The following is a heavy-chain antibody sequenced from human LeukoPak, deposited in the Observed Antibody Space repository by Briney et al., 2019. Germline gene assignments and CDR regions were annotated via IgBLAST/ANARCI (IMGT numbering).Heavy chain of an antibody. V-gene: IGHV3-23*01. D-gene: IGHD2/OR15-2a*01. CDR2: ISGSGGST. CDR3: ANSYYVTSAAFDY. Sequence: GGSLRLSCAAPGFTFSSYAMSWVRQAPGKGLEWVSAISGSGGSTYYADSVKGRFTISGDNSKNTLYLQMNSLRAEDTAVYYCANSYYVTSAAFDYWGQGTLVTVSS. J-gene: IGHJ4*02. CDR1: GFTFSSYA.